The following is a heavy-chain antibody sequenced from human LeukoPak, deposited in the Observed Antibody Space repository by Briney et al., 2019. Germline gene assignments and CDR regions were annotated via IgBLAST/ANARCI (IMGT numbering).Heavy chain of an antibody. CDR3: AKDMGHSGQLPFDY. Sequence: GGSLRLSCVASGFFFDDYGMHWVRQVPGKGLEWVSGISWQSRTRKYADSVRGRFTISRDNAKNSLYLQMNSLRAEDTALYYCAKDMGHSGQLPFDYWGQGTLVTVSS. CDR2: ISWQSRTR. D-gene: IGHD1-26*01. V-gene: IGHV3-9*01. CDR1: GFFFDDYG. J-gene: IGHJ4*02.